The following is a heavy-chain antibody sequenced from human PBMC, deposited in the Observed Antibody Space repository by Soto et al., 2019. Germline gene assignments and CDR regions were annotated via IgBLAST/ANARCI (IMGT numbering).Heavy chain of an antibody. Sequence: QVQLVQSGGEVKRPGASVKVSCKTSGYTFSNYGITCVRQAPGQPLEWLGWISLYSDGTDYAQKFQGRVSMNTDTSTNTAYMELRSLRSDDTAVYYCARVVPGAEAWFGPWGQGTLVTVSS. CDR2: ISLYSDGT. CDR1: GYTFSNYG. J-gene: IGHJ5*02. D-gene: IGHD2-2*01. V-gene: IGHV1-18*01. CDR3: ARVVPGAEAWFGP.